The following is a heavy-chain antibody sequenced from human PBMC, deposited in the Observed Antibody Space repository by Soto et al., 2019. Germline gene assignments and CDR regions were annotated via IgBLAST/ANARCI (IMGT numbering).Heavy chain of an antibody. V-gene: IGHV5-51*01. D-gene: IGHD6-13*01. J-gene: IGHJ6*02. Sequence: GESLKIACKGSGYSFTSYWIGWVRQMPGKGLEWMGIIYPGDSDTRYSPSFQGQVTISADKSISTAYLQWSSLKASDTAIYYCARTAAAGKYYYGVDVWGQGTTVTVSS. CDR2: IYPGDSDT. CDR3: ARTAAAGKYYYGVDV. CDR1: GYSFTSYW.